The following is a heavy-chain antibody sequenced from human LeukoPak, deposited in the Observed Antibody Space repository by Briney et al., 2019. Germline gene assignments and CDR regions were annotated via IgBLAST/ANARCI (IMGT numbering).Heavy chain of an antibody. CDR3: ARDSDRNWFDP. CDR2: IYHSGST. V-gene: IGHV4-38-2*02. J-gene: IGHJ5*02. CDR1: GYSISSGYY. Sequence: SETLSLTCTVSGYSISSGYYWGWIRQPPGKGLEWIGSIYHSGSTYYNPSLKSRVTISVDRSKNQFSLKLSSVTAADTAVYYCARDSDRNWFDPWGQGTLVTVSS. D-gene: IGHD1-26*01.